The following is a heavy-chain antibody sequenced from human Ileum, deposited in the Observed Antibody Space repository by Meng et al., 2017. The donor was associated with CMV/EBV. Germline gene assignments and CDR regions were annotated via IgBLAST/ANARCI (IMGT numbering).Heavy chain of an antibody. J-gene: IGHJ4*02. V-gene: IGHV3-30*02. Sequence: GGSLRLSCAASGFTFSSYGMHWVRQAPGKGLEWVAFIRYDGSNKYYADSVKGRFTISRDNSKNTLYLQMNSLRAEDTAVYYCAKGYSGSWYLGYFDYWGQGTLVTVSS. CDR3: AKGYSGSWYLGYFDY. CDR2: IRYDGSNK. D-gene: IGHD6-13*01. CDR1: GFTFSSYG.